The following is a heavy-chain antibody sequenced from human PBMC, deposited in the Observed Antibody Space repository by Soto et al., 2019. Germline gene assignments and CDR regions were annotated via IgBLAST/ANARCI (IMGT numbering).Heavy chain of an antibody. CDR1: GFSFSSYW. Sequence: GGSLRLSCAASGFSFSSYWLAWVRQAPGKGLEWVANINQDGSEKHYVASVKGRFTISRDNAKNSLYLQMSSLTAEDSALYYCSPSLDYWGQGA. CDR3: SPSLDY. CDR2: INQDGSEK. V-gene: IGHV3-7*01. J-gene: IGHJ4*02.